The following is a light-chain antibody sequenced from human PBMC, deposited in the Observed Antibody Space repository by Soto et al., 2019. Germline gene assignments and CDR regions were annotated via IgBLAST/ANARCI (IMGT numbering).Light chain of an antibody. J-gene: IGKJ3*01. V-gene: IGKV3-11*01. CDR1: QSVSSY. CDR3: QQRSNWPPVFT. Sequence: ETVLTQSPATLSLSPGERATLSCRASQSVSSYLAWYQQKPGQAPRLLIYDAPNRATGIPARFSGSGSGTDFTLTISSLEPEDFAVYYCQQRSNWPPVFTFGPGTKVDIK. CDR2: DAP.